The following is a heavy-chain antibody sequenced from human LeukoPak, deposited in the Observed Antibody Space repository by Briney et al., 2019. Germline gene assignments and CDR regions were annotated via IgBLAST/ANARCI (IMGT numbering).Heavy chain of an antibody. D-gene: IGHD1-26*01. V-gene: IGHV3-30*03. CDR1: GFTFSSFG. CDR3: ARDLVVGADGFDY. J-gene: IGHJ4*02. Sequence: GGSLRLSCAASGFTFSSFGMHWVRQAPGKGLEWVAVISYARSNKDYADSVKGRFTISRDNSKNTLYLQMNSLRSEDTAVYYCARDLVVGADGFDYWGQGTLVTVSS. CDR2: ISYARSNK.